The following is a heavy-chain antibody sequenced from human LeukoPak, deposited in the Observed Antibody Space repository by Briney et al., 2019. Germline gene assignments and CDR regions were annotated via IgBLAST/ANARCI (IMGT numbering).Heavy chain of an antibody. D-gene: IGHD5-12*01. V-gene: IGHV3-21*01. J-gene: IGHJ4*02. CDR1: GFTFSSYS. Sequence: GGSLRLSCAASGFTFSSYSMNWVRQAPGKGLEWVSSISSSSSYIYYADSVKGRFTISRDNAKNSLYLQMNSLRAEDTAVYYCHRDGYDQSQTKAFDYWGQGTLVTVSS. CDR3: HRDGYDQSQTKAFDY. CDR2: ISSSSSYI.